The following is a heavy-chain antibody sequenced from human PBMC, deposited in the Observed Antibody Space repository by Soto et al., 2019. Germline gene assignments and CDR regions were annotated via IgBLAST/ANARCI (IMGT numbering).Heavy chain of an antibody. D-gene: IGHD2-2*01. CDR1: GGSISSGGYC. CDR3: ARAPVYCSSTSCYENWFDP. J-gene: IGHJ5*02. Sequence: SETLSLTCTVSGGSISSGGYCWSWIRQHPGKGLEWIGYIYYSGSTYYNPSLKSRVTISVDTSKNQFSLKLSSVTAADTAVYYCARAPVYCSSTSCYENWFDPWGQGTLVTVSS. V-gene: IGHV4-31*03. CDR2: IYYSGST.